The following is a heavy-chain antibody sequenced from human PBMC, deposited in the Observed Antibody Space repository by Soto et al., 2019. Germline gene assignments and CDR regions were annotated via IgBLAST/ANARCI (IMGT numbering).Heavy chain of an antibody. CDR1: GGTFNTYT. J-gene: IGHJ3*01. CDR3: SIGSWSAETFDV. D-gene: IGHD2-2*01. V-gene: IGHV1-69*02. CDR2: IIPMLTVT. Sequence: QVLLIQSGAEVKKPGSSVKVSCKAAGGTFNTYTLIWVRQAPGHGLEWMGRIIPMLTVTNSAQKFQGRLTLTADKSTGTAFMELTSLRSDDTAVYYCSIGSWSAETFDVWGQGTMVTVSS.